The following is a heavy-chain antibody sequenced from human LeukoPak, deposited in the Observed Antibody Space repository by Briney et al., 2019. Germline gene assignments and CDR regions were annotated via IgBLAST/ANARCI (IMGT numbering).Heavy chain of an antibody. Sequence: ASVKVSCKASGYTFTSYDINWVRQATGQGLEWMGWMNPNSGNTGYAQKFQGRVTMTRNTSISTAYMELSSLRSEDTAVYYCASLDYYDSSGYYYEAFDIWGQGTMVTVSS. V-gene: IGHV1-8*01. J-gene: IGHJ3*02. CDR1: GYTFTSYD. CDR2: MNPNSGNT. D-gene: IGHD3-22*01. CDR3: ASLDYYDSSGYYYEAFDI.